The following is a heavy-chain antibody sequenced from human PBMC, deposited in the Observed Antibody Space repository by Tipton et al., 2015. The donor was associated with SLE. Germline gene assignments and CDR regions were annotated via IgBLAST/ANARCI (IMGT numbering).Heavy chain of an antibody. CDR3: AKTYGDYEDYFDY. V-gene: IGHV3-23*05. CDR2: INNNGRDT. Sequence: SLRLSCAASGFTFMTFGMNWVRQTPGKGLEWISSINNNGRDTYYADSVKGRFTISRDNAKNSLYLQMNSLRAEDTAVYYCAKTYGDYEDYFDYWGQGTLVTVSS. CDR1: GFTFMTFG. J-gene: IGHJ4*02. D-gene: IGHD4-17*01.